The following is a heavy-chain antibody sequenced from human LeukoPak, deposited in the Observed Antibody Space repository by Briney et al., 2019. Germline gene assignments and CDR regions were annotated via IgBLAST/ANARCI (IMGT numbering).Heavy chain of an antibody. D-gene: IGHD6-6*01. Sequence: GSLRLSCAASGFTFSSYSMNWIRQPPGKGLEWIGSIYYSGSTYYNPSLKSRVTISVDTSKNQFSLKLSSVTAADTAVYYCARTVQYSSSPTYYYYYYMDVWGKGTTVTVSS. J-gene: IGHJ6*03. CDR3: ARTVQYSSSPTYYYYYYMDV. V-gene: IGHV4-39*07. CDR1: GFTFSSYS. CDR2: IYYSGST.